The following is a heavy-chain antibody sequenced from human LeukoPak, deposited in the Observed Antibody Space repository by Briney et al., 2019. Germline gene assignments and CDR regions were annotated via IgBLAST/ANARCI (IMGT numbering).Heavy chain of an antibody. J-gene: IGHJ4*02. CDR2: ISWGSNVI. CDR1: GFTFSSYS. V-gene: IGHV3-48*02. D-gene: IGHD5-18*01. CDR3: ARDPGYSYALDY. Sequence: GSLRLSCTASGFTFSSYSMNWVRQALGKGLEWLSYISWGSNVIYYADSVKGRFTTSRDDAKNSLFLQMNSLTDEDTAVYYCARDPGYSYALDYWGRGTLVTVSS.